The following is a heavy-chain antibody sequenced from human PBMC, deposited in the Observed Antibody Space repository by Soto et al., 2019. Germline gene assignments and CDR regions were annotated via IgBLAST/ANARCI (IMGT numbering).Heavy chain of an antibody. D-gene: IGHD3-10*01. Sequence: SQTLSLTCAISGDSVSSNSAAWNWIRQSPSRGLEWLGRTYYRSKWYNDYAVSVKSRITINPDTSKSQVSLTLTSMTAADAALYYCARSPNYYYYGFDVWGQGTAVTVSS. CDR2: TYYRSKWYN. CDR3: ARSPNYYYYGFDV. J-gene: IGHJ6*02. V-gene: IGHV6-1*01. CDR1: GDSVSSNSAA.